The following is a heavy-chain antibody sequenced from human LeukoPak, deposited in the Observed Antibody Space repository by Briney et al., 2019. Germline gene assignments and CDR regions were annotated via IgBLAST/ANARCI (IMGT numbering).Heavy chain of an antibody. D-gene: IGHD5-12*01. CDR2: INQDGRAK. V-gene: IGHV3-7*01. CDR3: ARWDIRGTAHQLDY. Sequence: GGSLRLSCAASGFTLSSHWMSWVRQAPGKGLEWVANINQDGRAKYYVDSVKGRFTISRDNARNSMYLQMNSLRAEDTAVYYCARWDIRGTAHQLDYWGQGTLVTVSS. CDR1: GFTLSSHW. J-gene: IGHJ4*02.